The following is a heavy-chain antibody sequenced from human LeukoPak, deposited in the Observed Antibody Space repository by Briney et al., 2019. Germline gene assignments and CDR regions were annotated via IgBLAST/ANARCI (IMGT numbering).Heavy chain of an antibody. CDR1: GYTFTSYG. CDR3: AKSQDLLVVLPPPDN. CDR2: ISAYNGNT. J-gene: IGHJ4*02. Sequence: ASVKVSCTASGYTFTSYGFSWVRQAPGQGLEWMGWISAYNGNTNYAQKLQGRVTMTTDTSTSTAYMELRSLRSDDTAVYYCAKSQDLLVVLPPPDNWGRGTLVTVSS. V-gene: IGHV1-18*01. D-gene: IGHD1-14*01.